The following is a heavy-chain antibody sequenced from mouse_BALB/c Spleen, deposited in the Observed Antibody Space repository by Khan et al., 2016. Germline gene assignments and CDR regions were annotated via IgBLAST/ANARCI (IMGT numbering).Heavy chain of an antibody. CDR3: ATYGNYEGFAY. CDR1: GYSITSGYY. V-gene: IGHV3-6*02. D-gene: IGHD2-1*01. Sequence: EVQLQESGPGLVKPSQSLSLTCSVTGYSITSGYYWNWIRQFPGNKLEWMGYISYDGSNNYNPSLKNRISITRDTSKNQFFLKLNSATTEDTATYYCATYGNYEGFAYWGQGTLVTVSA. CDR2: ISYDGSN. J-gene: IGHJ3*01.